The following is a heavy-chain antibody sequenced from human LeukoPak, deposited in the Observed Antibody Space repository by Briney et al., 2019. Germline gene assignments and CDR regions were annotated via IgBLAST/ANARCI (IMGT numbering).Heavy chain of an antibody. CDR1: GFTFSSYA. Sequence: GGSLRLSCAASGFTFSSYAMSWVRQAPGKGLEWVSAISGSGGSTYYADSVKGRFTISRDNSKNTLYLQMNSLRAEDTAVYYCNPGDYGDYGVVDYWGQGTLVTVSS. J-gene: IGHJ4*02. D-gene: IGHD4-17*01. V-gene: IGHV3-23*01. CDR2: ISGSGGST. CDR3: NPGDYGDYGVVDY.